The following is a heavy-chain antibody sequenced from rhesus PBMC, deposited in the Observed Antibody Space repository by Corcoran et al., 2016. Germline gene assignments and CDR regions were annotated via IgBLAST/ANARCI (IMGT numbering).Heavy chain of an antibody. Sequence: QVTLKESGPALVKPTQTLTLTRTFSGFSISTSGTGVGWIRQPPGKALEWLASIYWNDSKYYSTSLKSRLTISKDTSKNQVVLTMTNMDPVDTATYYCARALRGYSGYSSGTFGYWGQGVLVTVSS. V-gene: IGHV2-95*01. CDR3: ARALRGYSGYSSGTFGY. D-gene: IGHD5-30*01. CDR2: IYWNDSK. CDR1: GFSISTSGTG. J-gene: IGHJ4*01.